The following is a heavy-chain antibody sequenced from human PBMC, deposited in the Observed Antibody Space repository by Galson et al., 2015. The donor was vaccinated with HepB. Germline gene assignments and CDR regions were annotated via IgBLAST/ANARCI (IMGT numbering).Heavy chain of an antibody. J-gene: IGHJ4*02. D-gene: IGHD4/OR15-4a*01. CDR1: GHTLTKLS. CDR3: TTRTDYNLYFAY. Sequence: SVKVSCKVSGHTLTKLSMHWVRQAPGKGLEWMGGLHPEDGQTVFAQEFQGRITMTEDTSTDRTYMELSRLTSEDTAVYYCTTRTDYNLYFAYWGQGTLVTVSS. CDR2: LHPEDGQT. V-gene: IGHV1-24*01.